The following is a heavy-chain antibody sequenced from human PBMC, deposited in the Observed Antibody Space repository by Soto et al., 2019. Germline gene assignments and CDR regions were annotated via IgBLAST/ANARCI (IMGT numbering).Heavy chain of an antibody. Sequence: ASVKVSCKASGYTFTSYAMHWVRQAPGQRLEWMGWINAGNGNTKYSQKFQGRVTITRDTSASTAYMELSSLRSEDTAVYYCARGVGDTWSGWFDPWGQGTLVTVSS. CDR2: INAGNGNT. CDR1: GYTFTSYA. J-gene: IGHJ5*02. CDR3: ARGVGDTWSGWFDP. D-gene: IGHD1-26*01. V-gene: IGHV1-3*01.